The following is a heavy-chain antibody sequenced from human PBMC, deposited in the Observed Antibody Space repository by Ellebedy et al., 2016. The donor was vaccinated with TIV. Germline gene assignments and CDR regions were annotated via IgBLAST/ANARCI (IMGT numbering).Heavy chain of an antibody. CDR2: ISYDGSNK. D-gene: IGHD3-3*01. CDR1: GFTFSSYA. Sequence: GGSLRLXXAASGFTFSSYAMHWVRQAPGKGLEWVAVISYDGSNKYYADSVKGRFTISRDNSKNTLYLQMNSLRAEDTAVYYCARDDGYDFWSGYKGSLYVWGKGTTVTVSS. J-gene: IGHJ6*04. V-gene: IGHV3-30-3*01. CDR3: ARDDGYDFWSGYKGSLYV.